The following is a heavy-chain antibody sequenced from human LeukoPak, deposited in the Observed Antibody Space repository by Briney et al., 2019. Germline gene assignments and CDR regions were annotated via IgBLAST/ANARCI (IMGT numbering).Heavy chain of an antibody. V-gene: IGHV3-21*01. Sequence: GGSLRLSCAASGFSFSSYSMNWVRQAPGKGLEWVSSISSSSSYIYYADSVKGRFTISRDNAKNSLYLQMNSLRAEDTAVYYCARGYYDSSGPFDYWGQGTLVTVSS. J-gene: IGHJ4*02. CDR3: ARGYYDSSGPFDY. CDR2: ISSSSSYI. CDR1: GFSFSSYS. D-gene: IGHD3-22*01.